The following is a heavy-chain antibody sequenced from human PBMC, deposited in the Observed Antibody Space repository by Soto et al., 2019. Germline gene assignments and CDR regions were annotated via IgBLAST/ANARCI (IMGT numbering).Heavy chain of an antibody. CDR2: IWYDGSNK. D-gene: IGHD3-3*01. V-gene: IGHV3-33*01. CDR1: GFTFSSYG. J-gene: IGHJ6*02. Sequence: GGSLRLSCAASGFTFSSYGMHWVRQAPGKGLEWVAVIWYDGSNKYYADSVKGRFTISRDNSKNTLYLQMNSLRAEDTAVYYCARGMVPDFWSGYYRYYYYGMDVWGQGTTVTVSS. CDR3: ARGMVPDFWSGYYRYYYYGMDV.